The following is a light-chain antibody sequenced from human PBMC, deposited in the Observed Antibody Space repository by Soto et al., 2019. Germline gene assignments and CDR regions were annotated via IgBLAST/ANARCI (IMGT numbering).Light chain of an antibody. CDR3: SSYTSSTTVV. CDR2: DVT. Sequence: QSALTQPASVSGSPGQSITISCTGTRSDVGGYNFVSWYQQHPGKVPKLMIYDVTIRPSGVSDRFSGSKSGNTASLTISGLKAEDEADYYCSSYTSSTTVVFGGGPKLTVL. CDR1: RSDVGGYNF. V-gene: IGLV2-14*01. J-gene: IGLJ2*01.